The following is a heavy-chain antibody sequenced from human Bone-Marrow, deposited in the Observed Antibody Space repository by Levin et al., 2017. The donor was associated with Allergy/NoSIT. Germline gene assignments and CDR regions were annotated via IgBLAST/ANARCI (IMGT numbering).Heavy chain of an antibody. CDR2: IRWNSDSI. CDR3: IKDLGSITAASGY. CDR1: GFTHEDYA. D-gene: IGHD1-14*01. V-gene: IGHV3-9*01. J-gene: IGHJ4*02. Sequence: GGSLRLSCTASGFTHEDYAMHWVRQVPGKGLEWVSGIRWNSDSIGYADSVRGRFGISRDNAKNSLYLQMNSLRSEDTALYYCIKDLGSITAASGYWGQGVPVTVSS.